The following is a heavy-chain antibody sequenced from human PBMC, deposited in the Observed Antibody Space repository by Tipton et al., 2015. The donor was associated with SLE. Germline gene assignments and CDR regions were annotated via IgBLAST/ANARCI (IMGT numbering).Heavy chain of an antibody. J-gene: IGHJ3*02. V-gene: IGHV1-18*01. Sequence: QSGAEVKKPGASVKVSCKASGYTFTSYGISWVRQAPGQGLEWMGWISAYNGNTNYAQKLQGRVTMTTDTSTSTAYMELSSLRSEDTAVYFCARGPPYDYIWGSYRMDVFDSWGQGAMVTVSS. CDR1: GYTFTSYG. CDR3: ARGPPYDYIWGSYRMDVFDS. D-gene: IGHD3-16*02. CDR2: ISAYNGNT.